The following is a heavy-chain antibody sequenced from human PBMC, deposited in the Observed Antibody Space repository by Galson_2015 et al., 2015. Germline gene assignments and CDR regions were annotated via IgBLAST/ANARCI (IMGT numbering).Heavy chain of an antibody. J-gene: IGHJ6*02. D-gene: IGHD2-8*01. CDR1: GYTFTSYD. Sequence: SVKVSCKASGYTFTSYDINWVRQATGQGLEWMGWMNPNRGNTGYAQKFQGRVTMTRNTSISTAYMELSSLRSEDTAVYYCARGGGSGIVLMVYAMGGYGMDVWGQGTTVTVSS. V-gene: IGHV1-8*01. CDR3: ARGGGSGIVLMVYAMGGYGMDV. CDR2: MNPNRGNT.